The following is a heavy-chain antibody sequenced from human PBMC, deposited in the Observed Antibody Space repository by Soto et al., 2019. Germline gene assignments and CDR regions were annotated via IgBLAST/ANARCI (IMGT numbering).Heavy chain of an antibody. CDR2: ISASGGST. J-gene: IGHJ4*02. D-gene: IGHD5-18*01. CDR1: GFTFSNDG. V-gene: IGHV3-23*01. Sequence: GSLRLSCAASGFTFSNDGMSWVRQAPGKGLEWVSSISASGGSTYYADPVKGRFTISRDNSKNTLHLQMNSLRAEDTAVYYCARDFYGGYTYGPGDYWGQGALVTVSS. CDR3: ARDFYGGYTYGPGDY.